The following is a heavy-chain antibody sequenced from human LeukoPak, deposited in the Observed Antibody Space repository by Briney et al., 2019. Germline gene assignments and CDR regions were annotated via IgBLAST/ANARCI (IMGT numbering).Heavy chain of an antibody. D-gene: IGHD6-13*01. CDR2: INPNNGDT. Sequence: ASVNVSCKASRYTFSGYYMHGVRQAAGRGGHWVGWINPNNGDTHYAQMFQGRVTMTRDTSINTAYMELRRVRSDDTAVYYCAKSAQYSSAWFTGSFDYWGQGTLVTVSS. CDR1: RYTFSGYY. V-gene: IGHV1-2*02. J-gene: IGHJ4*02. CDR3: AKSAQYSSAWFTGSFDY.